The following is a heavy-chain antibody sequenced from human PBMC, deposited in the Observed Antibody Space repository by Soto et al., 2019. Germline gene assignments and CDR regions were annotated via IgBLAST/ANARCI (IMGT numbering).Heavy chain of an antibody. V-gene: IGHV1-18*01. CDR1: GYTFTSYG. J-gene: IGHJ6*03. Sequence: QVQLVQSGAEVKKPGASVKVCCKASGYTFTSYGISWVRQAPGQGLEWMGWISAYNGNTNYAQKLQGRVTMTTDTPTSAAYMERRSLRSDDTAVYYCARPGGIAVAGLGCPYFMDVWGKGTTVTVFS. CDR3: ARPGGIAVAGLGCPYFMDV. D-gene: IGHD6-13*01. CDR2: ISAYNGNT.